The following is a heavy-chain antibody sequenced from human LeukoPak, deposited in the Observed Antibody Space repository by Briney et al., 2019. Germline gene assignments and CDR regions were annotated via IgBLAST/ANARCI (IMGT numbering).Heavy chain of an antibody. Sequence: GGSLRLSCAASGYTFSIYWMKWVRQAPGKGLEWVASIKQDGSETYYMESVQGRFTISRDNDMNFLYLQLSSLRAEDTAVYYCTRENSGSLSLEYWGQGTLVTVSS. CDR2: IKQDGSET. J-gene: IGHJ4*02. V-gene: IGHV3-7*01. CDR1: GYTFSIYW. D-gene: IGHD1-26*01. CDR3: TRENSGSLSLEY.